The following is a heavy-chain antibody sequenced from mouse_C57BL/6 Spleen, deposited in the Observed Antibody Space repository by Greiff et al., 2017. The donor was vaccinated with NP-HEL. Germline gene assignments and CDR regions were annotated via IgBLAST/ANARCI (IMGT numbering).Heavy chain of an antibody. Sequence: QVQLQQSGAELARPGASVKMSCKASGYTFTSYTMHWVKQRPGQGLEWIGYINPSSGYTKYNQKFKDKATLTADKSSSTAYMQLSSLTSEDSAVYYCARCGTAQAGFAYWGQGTLVTVSA. D-gene: IGHD3-2*02. V-gene: IGHV1-4*01. CDR2: INPSSGYT. CDR1: GYTFTSYT. CDR3: ARCGTAQAGFAY. J-gene: IGHJ3*01.